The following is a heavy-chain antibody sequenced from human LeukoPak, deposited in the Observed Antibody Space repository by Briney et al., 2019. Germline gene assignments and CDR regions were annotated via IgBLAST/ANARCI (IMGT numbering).Heavy chain of an antibody. V-gene: IGHV3-30*04. J-gene: IGHJ4*02. CDR1: GFTFSSYA. CDR3: ARDGGDYYATAYYFDY. Sequence: PGGSLRLTCAASGFTFSSYAMHWVRQAPGKGLDWVAVISYDGSNKYYADSVKGRFTISRDNSKNTLYLQMNSLRAEDTAVYYCARDGGDYYATAYYFDYWGQGTLVTVSS. D-gene: IGHD2-21*02. CDR2: ISYDGSNK.